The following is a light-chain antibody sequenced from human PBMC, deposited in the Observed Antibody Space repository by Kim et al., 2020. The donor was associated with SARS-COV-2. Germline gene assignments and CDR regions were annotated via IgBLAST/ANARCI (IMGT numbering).Light chain of an antibody. CDR1: QSVSSD. CDR3: QQYNNWPGT. CDR2: GAS. Sequence: EMVMTQSPATLSVSPGERATLSCRASQSVSSDLAWYQQKPGQAPRLLIYGASIRATGIPARFSGSGSGTEFTLTITILQSEDFAVYYCQQYNNWPGTFGQGTKVDIK. V-gene: IGKV3D-15*03. J-gene: IGKJ2*01.